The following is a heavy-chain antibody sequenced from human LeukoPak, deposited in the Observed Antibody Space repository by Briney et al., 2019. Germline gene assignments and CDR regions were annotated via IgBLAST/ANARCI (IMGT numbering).Heavy chain of an antibody. D-gene: IGHD3-10*01. CDR1: GSTFDEYG. CDR2: FSWNGGTT. Sequence: GGSLRLSCAASGSTFDEYGMSWVRQAPGKGLEWVSGFSWNGGTTGYADSVKGRFTISRDNAKNFLYLQMNSLRVEDTALYYCAGDGAGGVRGSFDYWGQGTLVTVSS. J-gene: IGHJ4*02. CDR3: AGDGAGGVRGSFDY. V-gene: IGHV3-20*04.